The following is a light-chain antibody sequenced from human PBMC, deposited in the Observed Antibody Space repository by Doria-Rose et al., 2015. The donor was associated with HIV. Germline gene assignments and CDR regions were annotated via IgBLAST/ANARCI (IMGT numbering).Light chain of an antibody. CDR3: QQYYSTPQT. V-gene: IGKV1-NL1*01. Sequence: DIRLTQSPSSLSASVGDRVTITRRASQGIRNSLAWFQQKPGKAPKLLVYAASTLESGVPSRFSGSGSGTDYTLTISSLQPEDFATYYCQQYYSTPQTSGQGTKPEIE. J-gene: IGKJ2*01. CDR1: QGIRNS. CDR2: AAS.